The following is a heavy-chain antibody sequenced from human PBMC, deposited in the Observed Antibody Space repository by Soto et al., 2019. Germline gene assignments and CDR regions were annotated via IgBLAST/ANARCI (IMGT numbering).Heavy chain of an antibody. CDR2: ISGRGDST. J-gene: IGHJ4*02. CDR3: AKAFYREEDGYNSFDY. D-gene: IGHD5-12*01. CDR1: RLTFSRYA. V-gene: IGHV3-23*01. Sequence: PXGSLRLSCAASRLTFSRYAMSWVRQAPGKGLEWVSGISGRGDSTYYADSVKGRFTISRDNSNNTLFLQMNNLRAEDTAVYYCAKAFYREEDGYNSFDYWGQGTLVTVSS.